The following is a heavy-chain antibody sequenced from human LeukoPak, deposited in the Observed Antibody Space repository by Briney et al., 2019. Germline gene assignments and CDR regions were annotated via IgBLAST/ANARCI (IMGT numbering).Heavy chain of an antibody. CDR1: GFTFSSYS. Sequence: PGGSLRLSCAASGFTFSSYSMNWVRQAPGKGLEWVSSISSSSSYIYYADSVKGRFTISRDNAKNSLYLQMNSLRADDTAAYYCVRDYGGSSPFDYWGQGTLVTVSS. CDR2: ISSSSSYI. D-gene: IGHD4-23*01. J-gene: IGHJ4*02. V-gene: IGHV3-21*01. CDR3: VRDYGGSSPFDY.